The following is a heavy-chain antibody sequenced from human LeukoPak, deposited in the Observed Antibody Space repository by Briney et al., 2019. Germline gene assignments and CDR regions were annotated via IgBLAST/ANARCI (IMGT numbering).Heavy chain of an antibody. Sequence: PGGSLRLSCAASGFTFSSYEMNWVRQAPGKGLEWVSYISSSSSYTNYADSVKGRFTISRDNAKNSLYLQMNSLRAEDTAVYYCARDHLDTMVRGVIPLDYWGQGTLVTVSS. CDR3: ARDHLDTMVRGVIPLDY. J-gene: IGHJ4*02. CDR1: GFTFSSYE. CDR2: ISSSSSYT. D-gene: IGHD3-10*01. V-gene: IGHV3-48*03.